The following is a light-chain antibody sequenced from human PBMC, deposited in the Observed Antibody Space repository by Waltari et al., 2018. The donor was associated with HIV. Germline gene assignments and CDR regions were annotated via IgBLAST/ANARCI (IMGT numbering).Light chain of an antibody. CDR3: SSYTSSSTPYV. V-gene: IGLV2-14*01. J-gene: IGLJ1*01. Sequence: QSALPQPASVSGSPGQSITITCTGTSSDVGGYNYVSWYQQPQCKAPKLMFYEVSNRPSGVSNRFSGSKSGNTASLTISGLQAEDEADYYCSSYTSSSTPYVFGTGTKVTVL. CDR1: SSDVGGYNY. CDR2: EVS.